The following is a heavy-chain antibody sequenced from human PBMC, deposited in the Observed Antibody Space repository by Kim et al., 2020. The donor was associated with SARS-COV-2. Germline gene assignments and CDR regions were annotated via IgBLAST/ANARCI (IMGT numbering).Heavy chain of an antibody. J-gene: IGHJ4*02. CDR1: GGSITSGHYY. D-gene: IGHD6-13*01. V-gene: IGHV4-31*03. Sequence: SETLSLTCIVSGGSITSGHYYWGCIRQHPGKGLEWIGYTYYGGDTYSNSSLKSRVTIPMDTSKNQFSLKLTSVTAADTAIYYCARAGRGAAPEPFDYWGRGTLVTVSS. CDR2: TYYGGDT. CDR3: ARAGRGAAPEPFDY.